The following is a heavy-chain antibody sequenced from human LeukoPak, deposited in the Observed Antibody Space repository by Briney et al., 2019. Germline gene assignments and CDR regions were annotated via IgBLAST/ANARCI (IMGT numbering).Heavy chain of an antibody. J-gene: IGHJ4*02. CDR2: IYSGGSA. V-gene: IGHV3-66*01. D-gene: IGHD1-26*01. CDR1: GFIFSGYW. CDR3: ARGGGNYHPEDY. Sequence: GGSLRLSCAASGFIFSGYWMTWVRQAPGKGPEWVSVIYSGGSAYYADSVKGRFTISRDNSKNTLYLQMNSLRGEDTAVYYCARGGGNYHPEDYWGQGTLVTVSS.